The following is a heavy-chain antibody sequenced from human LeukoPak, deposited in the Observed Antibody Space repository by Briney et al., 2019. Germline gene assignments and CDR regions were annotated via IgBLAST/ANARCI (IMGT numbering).Heavy chain of an antibody. J-gene: IGHJ4*02. V-gene: IGHV3-64D*06. D-gene: IGHD6-13*01. CDR1: GFTFISYA. CDR3: VKGGYSSSWSLFDY. CDR2: ISNNGGSK. Sequence: RGSLRLSCSASGFTFISYAIHWVRQAPGKGLEYVSAISNNGGSKYYADSVKGRFTISRDNSKNTLYLQMSSLRVEDTAVYYCVKGGYSSSWSLFDYWGQGTLVTVSS.